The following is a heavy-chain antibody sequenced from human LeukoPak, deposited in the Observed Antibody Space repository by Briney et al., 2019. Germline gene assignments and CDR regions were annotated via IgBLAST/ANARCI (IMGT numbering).Heavy chain of an antibody. CDR3: ARDQRDMITSPSGGYFDL. CDR1: GYTFTSYG. CDR2: ISAYNGNT. V-gene: IGHV1-18*01. Sequence: ASVKVSCKASGYTFTSYGISWVRQGPGQGLEWMGWISAYNGNTNYAQKLQGRVTMTTDTSTSTAYMELRSLRSDDTAVYYCARDQRDMITSPSGGYFDLWGRGTLVTVSS. J-gene: IGHJ2*01. D-gene: IGHD3-16*01.